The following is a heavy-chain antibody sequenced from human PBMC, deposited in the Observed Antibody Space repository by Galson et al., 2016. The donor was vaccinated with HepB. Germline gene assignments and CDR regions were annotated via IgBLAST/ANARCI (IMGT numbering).Heavy chain of an antibody. Sequence: PALVKPTQTLTLTCNFSGFSLSSSGEGVGWFRQPPGKALEWLTLIYWDGDERYSPSLKNRLTITKDTSKNQVVLTMTNMDPVDTATYYCPRSWSSSWYVGRFDTWGPGTLVTVSS. CDR3: PRSWSSSWYVGRFDT. D-gene: IGHD6-13*01. V-gene: IGHV2-5*02. J-gene: IGHJ5*02. CDR2: IYWDGDE. CDR1: GFSLSSSGEG.